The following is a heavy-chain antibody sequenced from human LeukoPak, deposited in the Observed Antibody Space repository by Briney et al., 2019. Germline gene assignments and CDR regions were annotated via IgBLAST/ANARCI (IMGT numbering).Heavy chain of an antibody. CDR3: TRGGGELP. J-gene: IGHJ4*02. Sequence: GXLRLSCTASGFTFGDYAMSWVRQAPGKGLEGVGFIRSKAYGGTTEYAASVKGRFTVSRDDSKSIAYLQMNSLRTADTAVYYCTRGGGELPWGQGTLVTVSS. V-gene: IGHV3-49*04. D-gene: IGHD1-26*01. CDR1: GFTFGDYA. CDR2: IRSKAYGGTT.